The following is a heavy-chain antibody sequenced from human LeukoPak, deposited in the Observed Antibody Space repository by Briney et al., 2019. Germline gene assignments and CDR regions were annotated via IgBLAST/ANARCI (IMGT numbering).Heavy chain of an antibody. Sequence: SETLSLTCAVYGDFFSGYYWSWIRQPPGKGLEWIGEINHSGSTNYNPSLKSRVTISLDTSKNQFSLKLSSVTAADTTVYYCATENGFNDYWGQGTLVTVSS. CDR2: INHSGST. D-gene: IGHD2-8*01. J-gene: IGHJ4*02. CDR3: ATENGFNDY. CDR1: GDFFSGYY. V-gene: IGHV4-34*01.